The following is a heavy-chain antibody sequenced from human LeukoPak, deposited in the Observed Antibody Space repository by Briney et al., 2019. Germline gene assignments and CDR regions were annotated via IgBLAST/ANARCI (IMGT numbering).Heavy chain of an antibody. Sequence: PGGSLRLSCAASGFTFSSYGMHWVRQAPGKGLEWVAFIRYDGSNKYYADSVKGRFTISRDNSKNTLYLQMNSLRAEDTAVYYCAKAPTGWLANGGGDYWGQGTLVTVSP. CDR3: AKAPTGWLANGGGDY. CDR2: IRYDGSNK. D-gene: IGHD6-19*01. J-gene: IGHJ4*02. V-gene: IGHV3-30*02. CDR1: GFTFSSYG.